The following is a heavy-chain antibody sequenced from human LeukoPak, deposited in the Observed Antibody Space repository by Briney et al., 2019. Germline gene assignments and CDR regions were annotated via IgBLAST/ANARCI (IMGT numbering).Heavy chain of an antibody. CDR3: ARGTTAVAFLDY. D-gene: IGHD6-19*01. CDR1: GYTFTSYG. CDR2: MNPNSGNT. Sequence: ASVRVSCRASGYTFTSYGINWVRQATGQGLEWMGWMNPNSGNTGYAQKFQGRVAMTRNTSISTAYMELSSLRSEDTAVYYCARGTTAVAFLDYWGQGTLVTVSS. V-gene: IGHV1-8*01. J-gene: IGHJ4*02.